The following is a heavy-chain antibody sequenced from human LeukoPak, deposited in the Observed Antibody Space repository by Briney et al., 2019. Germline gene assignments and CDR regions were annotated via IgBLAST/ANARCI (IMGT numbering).Heavy chain of an antibody. CDR2: IYSSGSYI. CDR3: ARWGGDTHNWFDP. Sequence: GGSLRLSCAASGFTFSSYSMNWVRQAPGNGLEWVSSIYSSGSYIYYADSVKGRFTISRDNAKNSLYLQMNSLRAEDTAVYYCARWGGDTHNWFDPWGQGTPVTVSS. CDR1: GFTFSSYS. D-gene: IGHD3-10*01. V-gene: IGHV3-21*01. J-gene: IGHJ5*02.